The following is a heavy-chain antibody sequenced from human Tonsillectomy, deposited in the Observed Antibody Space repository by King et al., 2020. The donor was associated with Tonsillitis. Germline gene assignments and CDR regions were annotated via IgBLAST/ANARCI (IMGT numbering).Heavy chain of an antibody. D-gene: IGHD3-3*01. CDR3: AKFGGGRYSRYYYGLDV. V-gene: IGHV3-23*04. CDR2: ITGNGIAT. Sequence: VQLVESGGGLVQPGGSLRLSCVASGFKFSSYAMSWVRQAPGMGLEWVSLITGNGIATYHADSLKGRFTISRDNAENTLYLQMNSLRAEDTAVYYCAKFGGGRYSRYYYGLDVWGQGTTVTVSS. CDR1: GFKFSSYA. J-gene: IGHJ6*02.